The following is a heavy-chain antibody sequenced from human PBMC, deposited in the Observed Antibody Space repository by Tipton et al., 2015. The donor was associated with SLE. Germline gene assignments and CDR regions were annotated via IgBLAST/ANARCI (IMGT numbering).Heavy chain of an antibody. CDR1: GFTFSSYA. J-gene: IGHJ1*01. CDR3: AKDIALAGPEYFQH. D-gene: IGHD6-19*01. V-gene: IGHV3-30-3*01. CDR2: ISYDGSNK. Sequence: SLRLSCAASGFTFSSYAMHWVRQAPGKGLEWVAVISYDGSNKYYADSVKGRFTISRDNSKNTLYLQMNSLRAEDTAVYYCAKDIALAGPEYFQHWGQGTLVTGSS.